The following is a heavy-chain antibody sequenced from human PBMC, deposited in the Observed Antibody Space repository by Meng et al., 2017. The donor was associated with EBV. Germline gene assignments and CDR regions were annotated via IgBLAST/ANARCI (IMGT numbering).Heavy chain of an antibody. Sequence: HVQLVPARGEVKKPGAQVKCSCKASGHTFASKGISWVRQTPARGLELMGWISAYNGNTNYAQKLQGSVPMTTDTSTSTAYMGLRSLRSDDTAVYYCARGLDYFDYWGQGTLVTVSS. V-gene: IGHV1-18*01. CDR2: ISAYNGNT. J-gene: IGHJ4*02. CDR3: ARGLDYFDY. CDR1: GHTFASKG.